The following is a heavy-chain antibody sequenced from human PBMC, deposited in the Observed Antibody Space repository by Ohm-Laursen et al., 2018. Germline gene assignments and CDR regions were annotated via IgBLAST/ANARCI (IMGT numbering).Heavy chain of an antibody. CDR1: GGSISGYY. Sequence: PSETLFLTCTVSGGSISGYYYSWIRQPPGKGLEWIASMYYTGNTNYNPSLKSRVTISVDTSKNQFSLKLSSVTAADTAVYYCARDNYDILTENWFDPWGRGTLVTVSS. V-gene: IGHV4-59*12. J-gene: IGHJ5*02. D-gene: IGHD3-9*01. CDR2: MYYTGNT. CDR3: ARDNYDILTENWFDP.